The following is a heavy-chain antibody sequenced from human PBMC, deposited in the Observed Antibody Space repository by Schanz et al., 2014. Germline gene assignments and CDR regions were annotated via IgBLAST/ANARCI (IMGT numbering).Heavy chain of an antibody. CDR3: AKDGVEAGATV. Sequence: EQLVESGGGLVQPGESLRLSCAASGFRVSTNYMTWVRQAPGKGLEWVSIMFPGGNTYYADSVKGRFTISRDNSKNTLFLQMNSLRADDTAVYYCAKDGVEAGATVWGQGTLVTVSS. D-gene: IGHD6-25*01. V-gene: IGHV3-66*01. CDR2: MFPGGNT. CDR1: GFRVSTNY. J-gene: IGHJ4*02.